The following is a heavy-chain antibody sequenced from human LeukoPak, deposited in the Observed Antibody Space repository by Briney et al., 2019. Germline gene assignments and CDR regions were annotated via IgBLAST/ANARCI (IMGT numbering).Heavy chain of an antibody. CDR2: IYYSGST. CDR3: ASPRRGRQTAFDI. V-gene: IGHV4-39*01. Sequence: SETLSLTCTVSGGSISSSSYYWGWIRQPPGKGLEWIGSIYYSGSTYYNPSLKSRVTISVDTSKNQFSLKLSSVTAADTAVYYCASPRRGRQTAFDIWGQGTMVTVSS. CDR1: GGSISSSSYY. J-gene: IGHJ3*02. D-gene: IGHD6-25*01.